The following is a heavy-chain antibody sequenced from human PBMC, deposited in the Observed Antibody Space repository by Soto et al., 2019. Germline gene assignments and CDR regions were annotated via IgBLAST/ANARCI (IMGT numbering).Heavy chain of an antibody. D-gene: IGHD6-19*01. CDR1: GYTFTSYA. Sequence: GASVKVSCKAAGYTFTSYAVHWVRQAPGQSLEWMGWINAGTGNTKYSQKFQGWVTMTRDTSISTAYMELSRLRSDDTAVYYCARSGGSGWSSAEYFQHWGQGTLVTVSS. V-gene: IGHV1-3*01. J-gene: IGHJ1*01. CDR2: INAGTGNT. CDR3: ARSGGSGWSSAEYFQH.